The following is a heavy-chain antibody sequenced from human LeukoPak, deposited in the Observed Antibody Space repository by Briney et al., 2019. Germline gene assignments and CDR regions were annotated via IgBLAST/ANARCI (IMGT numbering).Heavy chain of an antibody. CDR2: IYYSGST. D-gene: IGHD2-2*01. CDR3: ARGYEVPAAPSSY. J-gene: IGHJ4*02. CDR1: GGSISSSSYY. V-gene: IGHV4-39*07. Sequence: SETLSLTCTASGGSISSSSYYWGWIRQPPGKGLEWIGSIYYSGSTYYNPSLKSRVTISVDTSKNQFSLKLSSVTAADTAVYHCARGYEVPAAPSSYWGQGTLVTVSS.